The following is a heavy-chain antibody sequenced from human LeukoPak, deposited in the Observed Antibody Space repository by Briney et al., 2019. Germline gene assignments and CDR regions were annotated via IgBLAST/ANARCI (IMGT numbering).Heavy chain of an antibody. V-gene: IGHV3-74*01. CDR2: INSDGSST. J-gene: IGHJ4*02. Sequence: GGSLRLSCAASGFTFSSYWMHWVRQAPGKGLVWVSRINSDGSSTSYADSVKGRFTISRDNAKNTLYLQMSSLRAEDTAVYYCARAQNPNYYGSGSYPDYWGQGTLATVSS. CDR1: GFTFSSYW. D-gene: IGHD3-10*01. CDR3: ARAQNPNYYGSGSYPDY.